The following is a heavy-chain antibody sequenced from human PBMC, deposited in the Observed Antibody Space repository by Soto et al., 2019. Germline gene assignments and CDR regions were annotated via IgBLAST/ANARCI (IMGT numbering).Heavy chain of an antibody. J-gene: IGHJ5*02. Sequence: GGSLRLSCAASGFTFSSYGMHWVRQAPGKGLEWVAVISYDGSNKYYADSVKGRFTISRDNSKNTLYLQMNSLRAEDTAVYYCAKDRVGSSSSFGAVGFDPWGQGTLVTVSS. CDR1: GFTFSSYG. V-gene: IGHV3-30*18. CDR2: ISYDGSNK. CDR3: AKDRVGSSSSFGAVGFDP. D-gene: IGHD6-6*01.